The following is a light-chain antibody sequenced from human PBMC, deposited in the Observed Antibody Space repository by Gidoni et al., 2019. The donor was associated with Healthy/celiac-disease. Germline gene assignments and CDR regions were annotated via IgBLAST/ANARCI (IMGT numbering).Light chain of an antibody. CDR3: QQSYSTFLA. CDR2: AES. Sequence: DIQMTQSPSSLSASVGDRVTITCRASQSISSYLNWYQQKPGKAPKLLIYAESSLQSGVPSRFSGSGSGTDLTFSISSLQPEVFATYYCQQSYSTFLAFGPGTKVDIK. V-gene: IGKV1-39*01. CDR1: QSISSY. J-gene: IGKJ3*01.